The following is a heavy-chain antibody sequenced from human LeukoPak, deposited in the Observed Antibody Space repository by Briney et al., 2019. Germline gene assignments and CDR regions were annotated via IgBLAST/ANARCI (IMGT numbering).Heavy chain of an antibody. D-gene: IGHD1-26*01. CDR3: ASSGSYRFDY. CDR1: GFTFSGSA. J-gene: IGHJ4*02. CDR2: IRSKANSYAT. Sequence: PGGSLRLSCAASGFTFSGSAMHWVRQASGKGLEWVGRIRSKANSYATAYAASVKGRFTISRDDSKNTLYLQMNSLRAEDTAVYYCASSGSYRFDYWGQGTLVTVSS. V-gene: IGHV3-73*01.